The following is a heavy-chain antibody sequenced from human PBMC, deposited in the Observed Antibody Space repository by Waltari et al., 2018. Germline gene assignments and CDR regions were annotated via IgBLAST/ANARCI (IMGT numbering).Heavy chain of an antibody. CDR2: IRSKENGGPT. J-gene: IGHJ4*02. CDR1: GFSFSDAW. CDR3: VTPPIFAAHGGFDY. D-gene: IGHD3-9*01. Sequence: EVVLAESGGGLVKPGGSFRLSCAASGFSFSDAWMRWVRQIPGKGLEWLGRIRSKENGGPTEYSAAVKDRFVISRDDSEKMLFLEMTNLKIEDTGVYYCVTPPIFAAHGGFDYWGQGALVTVSS. V-gene: IGHV3-15*01.